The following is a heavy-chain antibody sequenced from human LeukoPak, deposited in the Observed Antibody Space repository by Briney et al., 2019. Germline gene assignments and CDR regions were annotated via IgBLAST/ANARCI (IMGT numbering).Heavy chain of an antibody. CDR1: GYSSPTYW. Sequence: GESLKISCKGSGYSSPTYWIAWVRQMPGKGLEWMGIIYPGDSDTRYSPSFQGQVTISADKSINTAYLQWRSLKASDTAMYYCARSSGLYARIDSWGQGTLVTVSS. V-gene: IGHV5-51*01. CDR2: IYPGDSDT. D-gene: IGHD2-8*01. J-gene: IGHJ5*01. CDR3: ARSSGLYARIDS.